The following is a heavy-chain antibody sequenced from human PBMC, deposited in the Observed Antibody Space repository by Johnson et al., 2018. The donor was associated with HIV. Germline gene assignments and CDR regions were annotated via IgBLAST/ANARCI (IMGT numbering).Heavy chain of an antibody. V-gene: IGHV3-30*19. Sequence: QVQLVESGGGVVQPGRSLRLSCAASGFTFSSYGMHWVRQAPGKGLEWVAVISYDGSNKYYADSVKGRFTISRDNSKNTLYLQMNSLRAEDTAVYYCARDRAGFDIWGQGTMVTVSS. CDR3: ARDRAGFDI. D-gene: IGHD6-19*01. CDR1: GFTFSSYG. J-gene: IGHJ3*02. CDR2: ISYDGSNK.